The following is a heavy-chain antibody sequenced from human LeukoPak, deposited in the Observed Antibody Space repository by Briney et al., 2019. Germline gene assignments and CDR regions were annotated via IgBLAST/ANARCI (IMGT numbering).Heavy chain of an antibody. D-gene: IGHD5-12*01. V-gene: IGHV3-73*01. Sequence: PGGSLRLSCAASGFTFSGSAMHWVRQASGKGLESVGRIRSKANSYATAYAASVKGRFTISRDDSKNTAYLQMNSLKTEDTAVYYCTSPGMVATRDYWGQGTLVTVSS. CDR2: IRSKANSYAT. CDR3: TSPGMVATRDY. J-gene: IGHJ4*02. CDR1: GFTFSGSA.